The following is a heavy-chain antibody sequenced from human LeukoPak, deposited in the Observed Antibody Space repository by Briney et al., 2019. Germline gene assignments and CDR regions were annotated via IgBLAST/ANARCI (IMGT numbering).Heavy chain of an antibody. J-gene: IGHJ4*02. D-gene: IGHD6-25*01. V-gene: IGHV3-30*01. Sequence: GRSLRVSCAASGFTFSRYAMHWVRQAPGKGLEWVAFLSFDGSYKDYADSVKGRFTISRDNSKNTLSLQMNSLRPEDTAVYYCARDFGRIIVAASYWGQGTLVTVSS. CDR2: LSFDGSYK. CDR3: ARDFGRIIVAASY. CDR1: GFTFSRYA.